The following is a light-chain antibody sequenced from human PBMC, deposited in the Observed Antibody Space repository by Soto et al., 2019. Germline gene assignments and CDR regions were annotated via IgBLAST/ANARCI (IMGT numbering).Light chain of an antibody. CDR3: QQYYNWPRT. Sequence: EIVLTQSPGTLSLSPGERATLSCRASQSISSYLAWYQQRPGQPSRLLFYGASTRATGLPARFSGTGSGTEFTLTINSLQAEDSAVYYCQQYYNWPRTFGQGTRLEIK. CDR1: QSISSY. J-gene: IGKJ5*01. V-gene: IGKV3-15*01. CDR2: GAS.